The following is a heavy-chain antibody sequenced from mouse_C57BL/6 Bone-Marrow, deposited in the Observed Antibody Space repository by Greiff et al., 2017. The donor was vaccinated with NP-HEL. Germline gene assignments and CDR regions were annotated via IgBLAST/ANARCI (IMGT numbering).Heavy chain of an antibody. D-gene: IGHD2-4*01. Sequence: QVQLKESGAELVRPGTSVKVSCKASGYAFTNYLIEWVKQRPGQGLEWIGVINPGSGGTNYNEKFKGKATLTADKSSSTAYMQLSSLTSEDSAVYFCARGGTMITLDYWGQGTTLTVSS. CDR1: GYAFTNYL. V-gene: IGHV1-54*01. CDR3: ARGGTMITLDY. CDR2: INPGSGGT. J-gene: IGHJ2*01.